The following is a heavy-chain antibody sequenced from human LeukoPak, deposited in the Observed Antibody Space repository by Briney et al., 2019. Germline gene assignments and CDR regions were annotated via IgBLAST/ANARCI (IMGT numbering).Heavy chain of an antibody. Sequence: SETLSLTCTVSGYSISSGYYWGWIRPPPGKGREWIGSIYHSGSTYYNPSLKSRVTISVDTSKNQFSLKLSSVTAADTAVYYCASLDYDFWSGYYIDAFDIWGQGTMVTVSS. CDR2: IYHSGST. V-gene: IGHV4-38-2*02. J-gene: IGHJ3*02. D-gene: IGHD3-3*01. CDR3: ASLDYDFWSGYYIDAFDI. CDR1: GYSISSGYY.